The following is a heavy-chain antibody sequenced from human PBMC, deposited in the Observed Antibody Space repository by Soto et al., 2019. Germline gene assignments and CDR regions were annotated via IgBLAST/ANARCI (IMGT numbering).Heavy chain of an antibody. J-gene: IGHJ4*02. CDR1: GFTFSSDS. CDR3: GTWRGSSWFDY. Sequence: PGESLKISCKASGFTFSSDSLGLVLHMPGKGLQRMGNIFSSDPSAKYSPSFVGQVTISVDRSINTAYLQWSSLKASDTAIYYCGTWRGSSWFDYWGPGTLVTVSS. D-gene: IGHD2-2*01. CDR2: IFSSDPSA. V-gene: IGHV5-51*01.